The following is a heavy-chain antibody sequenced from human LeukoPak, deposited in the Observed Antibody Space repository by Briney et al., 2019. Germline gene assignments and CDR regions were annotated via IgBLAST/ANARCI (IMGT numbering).Heavy chain of an antibody. Sequence: GGSLRLSCAASGFTFSSYGMHWVRQAPGMGLEWVAVISYDGSNKYYADSVKGRFTISRDNSKNTLYLQMNSLRAEDTAVYYCAKDLYDSEAGEVDYWGQGTLVTVSS. CDR1: GFTFSSYG. CDR2: ISYDGSNK. CDR3: AKDLYDSEAGEVDY. J-gene: IGHJ4*02. D-gene: IGHD3-22*01. V-gene: IGHV3-30*18.